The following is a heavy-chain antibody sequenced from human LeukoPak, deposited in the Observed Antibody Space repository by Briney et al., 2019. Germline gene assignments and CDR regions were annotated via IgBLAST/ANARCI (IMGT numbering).Heavy chain of an antibody. CDR1: GFTFSSYA. CDR2: ISGSGGST. Sequence: GGSLRLSCAASGFTFSSYAMRWVRQAPGKGLEWVSGISGSGGSTYYADSVKGRFTISRENAKNSLYLQMNSLRAGDTAVYYCARAAYSSTWYSRYFDLWGRGTLVTVSS. D-gene: IGHD6-13*01. J-gene: IGHJ2*01. CDR3: ARAAYSSTWYSRYFDL. V-gene: IGHV3-23*01.